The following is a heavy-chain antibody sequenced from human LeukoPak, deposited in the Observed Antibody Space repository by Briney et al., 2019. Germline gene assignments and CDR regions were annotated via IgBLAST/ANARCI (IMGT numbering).Heavy chain of an antibody. CDR3: ARASSGSYYNRRYFDY. V-gene: IGHV4-34*01. CDR2: INHSGST. Sequence: SETLSLTCAVYGGSFSGYYWSWIRQPPGKGLEWIGEINHSGSTNYNPSLKSRVTISVDTSKNQVSLKLSSVTAADTAVYYCARASSGSYYNRRYFDYGGQGTLVTVSA. J-gene: IGHJ4*02. CDR1: GGSFSGYY. D-gene: IGHD3-10*01.